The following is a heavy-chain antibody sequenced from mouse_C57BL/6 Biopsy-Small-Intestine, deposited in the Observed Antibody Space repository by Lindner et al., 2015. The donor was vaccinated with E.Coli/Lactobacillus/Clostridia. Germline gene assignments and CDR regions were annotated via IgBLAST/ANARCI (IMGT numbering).Heavy chain of an antibody. J-gene: IGHJ2*01. Sequence: VQLQESGPELVKPGASVKMSCKASGYTFTDYNLHWMKQSHGKSLEWIGYINPKSGSPTYNQRFKDKATLTIDKSSTTAYMELRSLTSDDSAVYYCAPYGYDFDFWGRGTTLTVSS. V-gene: IGHV1-22*01. CDR2: INPKSGSP. D-gene: IGHD2-2*01. CDR3: APYGYDFDF. CDR1: GYTFTDYN.